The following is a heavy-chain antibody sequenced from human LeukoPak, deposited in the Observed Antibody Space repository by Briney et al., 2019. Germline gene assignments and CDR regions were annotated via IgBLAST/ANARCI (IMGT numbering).Heavy chain of an antibody. CDR3: ASTAMGDYFDY. V-gene: IGHV3-66*01. CDR1: GFTFSSYA. Sequence: GGSLRLSCAASGFTFSSYAMSWVRQAPGKGLEWVSVIYSGGSTYYADSVKGRFTISRDNSKNTLYLQMNSLRAEDTAVYYCASTAMGDYFDYWGQGTLVTVSS. D-gene: IGHD5-18*01. J-gene: IGHJ4*02. CDR2: IYSGGST.